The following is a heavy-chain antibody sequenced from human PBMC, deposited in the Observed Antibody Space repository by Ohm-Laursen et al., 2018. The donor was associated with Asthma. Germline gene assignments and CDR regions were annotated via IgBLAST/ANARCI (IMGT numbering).Heavy chain of an antibody. CDR1: GYTFTSYD. J-gene: IGHJ6*02. CDR3: ARALVSSSLPSYYYYGMDV. D-gene: IGHD2-2*01. V-gene: IGHV1-8*01. CDR2: MNPNSGNT. Sequence: VSVKVSCKASGYTFTSYDINWVRQATGQGLEWMGWMNPNSGNTGYAQKFQGRVTMTRNTSISTAYMELSSLRSEDTAVYYCARALVSSSLPSYYYYGMDVWGQGTAVTVSS.